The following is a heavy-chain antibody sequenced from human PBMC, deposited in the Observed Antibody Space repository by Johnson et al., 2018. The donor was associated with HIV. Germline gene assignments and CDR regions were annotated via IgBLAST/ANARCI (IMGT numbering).Heavy chain of an antibody. D-gene: IGHD3-22*01. CDR3: TTEEYYYDSSGYDAFDI. Sequence: QEKLVESGGGVVQPGRSLRLSCAASGFTFSSYAMHWVRQAPGKGLEWVAVIRYDGSNKYDADSVKGRFTISRDNSKNTLYLQMNSLKTEDTAVYYCTTEEYYYDSSGYDAFDIWGQGTMVTVSS. J-gene: IGHJ3*02. CDR1: GFTFSSYA. V-gene: IGHV3-30*04. CDR2: IRYDGSNK.